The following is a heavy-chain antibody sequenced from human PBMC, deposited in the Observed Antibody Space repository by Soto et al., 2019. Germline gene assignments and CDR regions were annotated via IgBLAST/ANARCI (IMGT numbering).Heavy chain of an antibody. V-gene: IGHV3-7*01. CDR2: IKQDGSEK. CDR1: GFTFSSYW. Sequence: GGSLRLSCAASGFTFSSYWMSWVRQAPGKGLEWVANIKQDGSEKYYVDSVKGRFTISRDKAKNSLYLQMNSLRAEDTAVYYCARDQYSSGWTTLNWFDPWGQGTLVTVSS. J-gene: IGHJ5*02. CDR3: ARDQYSSGWTTLNWFDP. D-gene: IGHD6-19*01.